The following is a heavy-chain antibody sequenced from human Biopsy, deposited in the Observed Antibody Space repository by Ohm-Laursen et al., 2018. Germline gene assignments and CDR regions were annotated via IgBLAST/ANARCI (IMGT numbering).Heavy chain of an antibody. CDR3: ARDVKRYCSGTSCYSGYFDMDV. J-gene: IGHJ6*02. CDR1: GGSISNNNYY. V-gene: IGHV4-61*01. Sequence: SQTLSLTCTVSGGSISNNNYYWGWIRQPPGKGLEWIGFLYYNGFTNSNPSLKSRVTISVDTSKNQFSLNLNSVTAADTAVYFCARDVKRYCSGTSCYSGYFDMDVWGQGTTVTVSS. D-gene: IGHD2-2*01. CDR2: LYYNGFT.